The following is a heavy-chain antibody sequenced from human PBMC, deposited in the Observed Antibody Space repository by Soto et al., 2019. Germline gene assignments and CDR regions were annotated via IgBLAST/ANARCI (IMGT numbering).Heavy chain of an antibody. Sequence: EVQLLESGGGLVQPGGSLRLSCAASGFTFSSYAMSWVRQAQGKGLEWVSAISGSGGSTYYADSVKGRFTISRDNSKNTLYLQMNSLRAEDTAVYYCAKDRPGYSSGWYPFDYWGQGTLVTVSS. V-gene: IGHV3-23*01. J-gene: IGHJ4*02. CDR2: ISGSGGST. CDR1: GFTFSSYA. CDR3: AKDRPGYSSGWYPFDY. D-gene: IGHD6-19*01.